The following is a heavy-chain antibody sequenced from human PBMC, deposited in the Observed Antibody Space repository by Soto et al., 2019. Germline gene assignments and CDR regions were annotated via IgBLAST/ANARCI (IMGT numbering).Heavy chain of an antibody. D-gene: IGHD1-26*01. CDR3: AKDLLVVGATPAYY. CDR1: GFTFSSYG. CDR2: ISYDGSNK. Sequence: QVQLVESGGGVVQPGRSLRLSCAASGFTFSSYGMHWVRQAPGKGLGWVAVISYDGSNKYYADSVKGRFTISRDNSKNTLYLQMNSLRAEDTAVYYCAKDLLVVGATPAYYWGQGTLVTVSS. V-gene: IGHV3-30*18. J-gene: IGHJ4*02.